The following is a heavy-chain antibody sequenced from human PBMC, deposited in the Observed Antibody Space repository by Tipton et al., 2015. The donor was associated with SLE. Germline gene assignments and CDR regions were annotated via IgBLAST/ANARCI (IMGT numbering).Heavy chain of an antibody. CDR3: ARELRAGYFDY. D-gene: IGHD3-10*01. CDR2: INHSGST. CDR1: GGSFSGYY. V-gene: IGHV4-34*01. J-gene: IGHJ4*02. Sequence: LRLSCAVYGGSFSGYYWSWIRQPPGKGLEWIGEINHSGSTNYNPSLKGRVTISVDTYKNQFSLKLSSVNAADTAVYYCARELRAGYFDYWGQGTPVTVSS.